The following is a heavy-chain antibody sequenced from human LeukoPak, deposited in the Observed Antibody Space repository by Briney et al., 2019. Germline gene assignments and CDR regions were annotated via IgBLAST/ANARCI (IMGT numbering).Heavy chain of an antibody. Sequence: ASVKVSCKASGGTFSCYAISWVRQAPGQGLEWMGRIIPILGIANYAQKFQVRVTITADKSTSTAYMELSSLRSEDTAVYYCARVRDKTSSATEYGYWGQGTLVTVSS. CDR2: IIPILGIA. CDR3: ARVRDKTSSATEYGY. J-gene: IGHJ4*02. D-gene: IGHD2-2*01. CDR1: GGTFSCYA. V-gene: IGHV1-69*04.